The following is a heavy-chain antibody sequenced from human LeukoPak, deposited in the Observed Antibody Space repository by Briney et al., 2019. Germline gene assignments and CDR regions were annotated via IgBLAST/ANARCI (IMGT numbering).Heavy chain of an antibody. CDR3: ARGGYCSGGSCYSWVSWASDY. J-gene: IGHJ4*02. D-gene: IGHD2-15*01. CDR2: INHSGST. CDR1: GGSFSGYY. Sequence: PSETLSLTCAVYGGSFSGYYWSWIRQTPGKGLEWIGEINHSGSTNYNPSLKSRVTISVDTSKNQFSLKLSSVTAADTAVYYCARGGYCSGGSCYSWVSWASDYWGQGTLVTVSS. V-gene: IGHV4-34*01.